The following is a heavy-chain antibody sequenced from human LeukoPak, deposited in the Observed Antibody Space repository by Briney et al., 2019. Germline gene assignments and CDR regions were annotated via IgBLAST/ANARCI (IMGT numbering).Heavy chain of an antibody. J-gene: IGHJ4*02. CDR2: LYHSGSP. Sequence: SETLSLTCTVSGASIRHYYWSWIRQPPGKGLEWIGNLYHSGSPNYNPSLKSRVTISIDTAKNQFSLRLRSVTAADTAVYYCATLTGTTYPYYFDCGGQATVVTVSA. CDR3: ATLTGTTYPYYFDC. V-gene: IGHV4-59*01. CDR1: GASIRHYY. D-gene: IGHD1-20*01.